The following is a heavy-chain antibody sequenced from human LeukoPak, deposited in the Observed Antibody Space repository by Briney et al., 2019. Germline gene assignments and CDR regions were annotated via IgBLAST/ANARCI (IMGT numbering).Heavy chain of an antibody. J-gene: IGHJ4*02. CDR1: GFTFSSYA. D-gene: IGHD4-23*01. CDR3: AKTSGGNY. Sequence: GGSLRLSCAASGFTFSSYAMHWVRQAPGKGLEWVSAISSGGGGTYFADSVKGRFTISRDNSKNMLYLQMNSLRAEDTAVYYCAKTSGGNYWGQGTLVTVST. CDR2: ISSGGGGT. V-gene: IGHV3-23*01.